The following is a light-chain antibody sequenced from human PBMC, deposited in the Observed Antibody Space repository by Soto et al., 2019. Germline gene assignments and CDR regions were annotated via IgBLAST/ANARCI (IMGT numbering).Light chain of an antibody. CDR1: QGIAGS. CDR3: QQVKSYPRT. CDR2: AES. Sequence: DIQLTQSPSFLSASVGERFTIPGRAGQGIAGSLAWYQQKPGKPPKLLIYAESTLQSGVPSRFSGSGSGTRGTLTISSLQPEDFATYYCQQVKSYPRTFGGGTRVEIK. J-gene: IGKJ4*01. V-gene: IGKV1-9*01.